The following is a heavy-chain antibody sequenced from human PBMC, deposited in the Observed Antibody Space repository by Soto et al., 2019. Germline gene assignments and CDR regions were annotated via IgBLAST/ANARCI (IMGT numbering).Heavy chain of an antibody. J-gene: IGHJ4*02. CDR3: ARGRFLEWLLYYFDY. CDR1: GYTFTRYA. D-gene: IGHD3-3*01. CDR2: INAGNGNT. V-gene: IGHV1-3*01. Sequence: ASVKVSCKASGYTFTRYAMHWVRQAPGQRLDWMGWINAGNGNTKYSQKFQGRVTITRDTSASTAYMELSSLRSEDTAVYYCARGRFLEWLLYYFDYWGQGTLVTVSS.